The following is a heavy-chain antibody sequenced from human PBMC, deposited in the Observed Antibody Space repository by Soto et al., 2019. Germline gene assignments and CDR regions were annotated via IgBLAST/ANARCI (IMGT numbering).Heavy chain of an antibody. J-gene: IGHJ6*02. V-gene: IGHV3-30-3*01. CDR1: GFTFSSYA. CDR2: ISYDGSNK. D-gene: IGHD4-17*01. Sequence: QVQLVESGGGVVQPGRSLRLSCAASGFTFSSYAMHWVRPAPGKGLEWVAVISYDGSNKYYADSVKGRFTISRDNSKNTLYLQMNSLRAEDTAVYYCAREWLWTTYYYYYGMDVWGQGTTVTVSS. CDR3: AREWLWTTYYYYYGMDV.